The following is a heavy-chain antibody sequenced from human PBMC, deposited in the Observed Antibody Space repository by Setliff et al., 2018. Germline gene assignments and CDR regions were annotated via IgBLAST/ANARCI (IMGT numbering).Heavy chain of an antibody. CDR3: AKSPHDFWSGRVFFDY. V-gene: IGHV1-69*06. D-gene: IGHD3-3*01. CDR2: IIPLLETA. CDR1: GDTFSTYA. J-gene: IGHJ4*01. Sequence: SVKVSCKASGDTFSTYALSWVRQAPGQGLEWMGGIIPLLETAKYAQKFQGRVTITADKSTSTGYMELSSLRSEDTAIYYCAKSPHDFWSGRVFFDYWGQGILVTVSS.